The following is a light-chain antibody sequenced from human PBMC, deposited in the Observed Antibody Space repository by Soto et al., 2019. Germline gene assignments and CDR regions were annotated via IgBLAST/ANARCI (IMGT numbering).Light chain of an antibody. Sequence: QSVLTQPASVSGSPGQSIAISCTGTSSDVGGYGYVSWYQQQPGKAPKLVISDVSNRPSGVSDRFSGSKSGNTASLTISGLQTEDEADYYCASYTTSSTYVFGTGTKVTVL. CDR2: DVS. CDR3: ASYTTSSTYV. V-gene: IGLV2-14*01. CDR1: SSDVGGYGY. J-gene: IGLJ1*01.